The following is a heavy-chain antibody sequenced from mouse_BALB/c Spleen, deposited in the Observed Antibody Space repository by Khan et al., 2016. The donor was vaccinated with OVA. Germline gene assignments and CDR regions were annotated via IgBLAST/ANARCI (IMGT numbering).Heavy chain of an antibody. Sequence: EVELVESGGGLVKPGGSLKLSCSASGFTFSSYAMSWVRQTPEKRLAWVATISSGGHYTFYPDCVKGRFTISRDNAKNTLYLQMSSLRSEDTAMYYCARSLVDYHAMDYWGQGTSVTVSS. CDR1: GFTFSSYA. CDR3: ARSLVDYHAMDY. CDR2: ISSGGHYT. J-gene: IGHJ4*01. V-gene: IGHV5-9-3*01. D-gene: IGHD2-2*01.